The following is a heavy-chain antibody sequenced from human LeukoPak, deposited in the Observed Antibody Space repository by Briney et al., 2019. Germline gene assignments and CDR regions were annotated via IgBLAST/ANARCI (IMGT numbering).Heavy chain of an antibody. J-gene: IGHJ3*02. Sequence: LAGGSLRLSCAASGFTFSSYDMHWVRQATGNGLEWVSAIGTAGDTYYPGSVKGRFTISRENAKNSLYLQMNSLRAGDTAVYYCARGSQDSDAFDIWGQGTMVTVSS. D-gene: IGHD2-21*01. V-gene: IGHV3-13*01. CDR1: GFTFSSYD. CDR3: ARGSQDSDAFDI. CDR2: IGTAGDT.